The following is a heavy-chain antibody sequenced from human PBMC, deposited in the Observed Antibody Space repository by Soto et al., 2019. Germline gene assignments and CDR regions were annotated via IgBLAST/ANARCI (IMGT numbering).Heavy chain of an antibody. CDR2: IIPIFGTA. CDR1: GGTFSSYA. CDR3: ASSFYDSYYYDSSGYF. D-gene: IGHD3-22*01. V-gene: IGHV1-69*06. J-gene: IGHJ4*02. Sequence: SVKVSCKASGGTFSSYAISWVRQAPGQGLEWMGGIIPIFGTANYAQKFQGRVTITADKSTSAAYMELSSLRSEDTAVYYCASSFYDSYYYDSSGYFWGQGTLVTVSS.